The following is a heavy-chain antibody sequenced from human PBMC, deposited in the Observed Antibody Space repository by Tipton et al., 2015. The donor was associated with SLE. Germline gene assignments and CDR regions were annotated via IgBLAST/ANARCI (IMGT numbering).Heavy chain of an antibody. J-gene: IGHJ4*02. Sequence: TLSLTCTVSGGSISSGGYYWCWSRQHPGKGLEWIGSIYYSGSTDYNPSLRSRVTISLDTSKNQFSLKLHYVTDADTAVYYCARGRVPFIWGQGTLVTVSS. CDR3: ARGRVPFI. CDR2: IYYSGST. CDR1: GGSISSGGYY. V-gene: IGHV4-31*03.